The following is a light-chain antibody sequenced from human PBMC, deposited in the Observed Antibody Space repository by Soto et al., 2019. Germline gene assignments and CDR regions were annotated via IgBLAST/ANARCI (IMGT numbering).Light chain of an antibody. V-gene: IGKV4-1*01. Sequence: DIVMTQSPDSLAVSLGERATINCKSSQSVLFSSNNKNYLAWYQQKPGQPPKLLIYWASTRESGVPNRFSGSGSGTDFTLTNSRLQAEDVAVYYCQQSYSTPITFGQGTRLEIK. CDR1: QSVLFSSNNKNY. J-gene: IGKJ5*01. CDR3: QQSYSTPIT. CDR2: WAS.